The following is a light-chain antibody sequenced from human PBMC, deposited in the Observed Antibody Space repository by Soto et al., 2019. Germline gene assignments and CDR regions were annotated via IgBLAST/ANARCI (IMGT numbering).Light chain of an antibody. J-gene: IGKJ1*01. CDR2: DAS. CDR1: QSISSW. CDR3: QQYNSIRWT. V-gene: IGKV1-5*01. Sequence: DIQMTASPSTLYASVGDRVTITCRASQSISSWLAWYQQKPGKAPKLLIYDASSLESGVPSRFSGSGSGTEFTLTISSLQPDDFATYYCQQYNSIRWTFGQGTKVEIK.